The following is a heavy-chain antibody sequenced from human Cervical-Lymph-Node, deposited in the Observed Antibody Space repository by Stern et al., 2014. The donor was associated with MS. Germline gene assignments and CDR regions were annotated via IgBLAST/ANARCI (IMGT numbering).Heavy chain of an antibody. CDR1: GFPIDDHA. Sequence: VQLVQSGGGLVQPGGSLRLSCAAPGFPIDDHAKPGVRPSPAQGPAWVAGIRWDGGATAYSASVRGRFTISRDNAKNSLFLQMSSLRPEDTALYYCVKDVDSSIAVSFDYWGQGTQVTVSP. CDR3: VKDVDSSIAVSFDY. D-gene: IGHD6-19*01. V-gene: IGHV3-9*01. CDR2: IRWDGGAT. J-gene: IGHJ4*02.